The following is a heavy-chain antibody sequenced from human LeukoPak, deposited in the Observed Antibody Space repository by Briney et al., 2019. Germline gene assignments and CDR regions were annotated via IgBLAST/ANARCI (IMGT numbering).Heavy chain of an antibody. CDR2: ISVYNGHT. V-gene: IGHV1-18*01. D-gene: IGHD3-9*01. CDR1: GYTFTSYG. Sequence: ASVKVSCKASGYTFTSYGISWVRQAPGQGLEWMGWISVYNGHTNYAQKLQGRVTVTTDTSTSTVYLELRRLRPDDTAVYYCVRDQYLNVMTGFDDWGQGTLVTVSS. CDR3: VRDQYLNVMTGFDD. J-gene: IGHJ4*02.